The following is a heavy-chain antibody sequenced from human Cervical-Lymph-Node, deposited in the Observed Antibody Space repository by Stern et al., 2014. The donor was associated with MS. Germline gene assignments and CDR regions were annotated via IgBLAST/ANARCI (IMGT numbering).Heavy chain of an antibody. CDR3: ARGHIPYAYNYLFDY. D-gene: IGHD5-24*01. J-gene: IGHJ4*02. CDR1: GFTFSSYG. Sequence: VQLVESGGGVVQPGTSLRLSCAASGFTFSSYGMHWVRQAPGKGLEWVALAWYDVSTAYYTNSVKGRFTISRDNSKNTLFLQMNSLTAEDTAVYYCARGHIPYAYNYLFDYWGQGTLVTVSS. V-gene: IGHV3-33*01. CDR2: AWYDVSTA.